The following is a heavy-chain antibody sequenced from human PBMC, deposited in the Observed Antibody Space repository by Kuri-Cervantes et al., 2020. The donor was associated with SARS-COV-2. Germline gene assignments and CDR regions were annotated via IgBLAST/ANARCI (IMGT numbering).Heavy chain of an antibody. D-gene: IGHD6-13*01. Sequence: GESLKISCAASGFTFSSYSMNWVRQAPGKGLEWVSSISSSSSYKYYADSVKGRFTISRDNAKNSLYLQMNSLRAEDTAVYYCARGGYSSSWYSDYWGQGTLVTVSS. V-gene: IGHV3-21*01. CDR3: ARGGYSSSWYSDY. CDR1: GFTFSSYS. J-gene: IGHJ4*02. CDR2: ISSSSSYK.